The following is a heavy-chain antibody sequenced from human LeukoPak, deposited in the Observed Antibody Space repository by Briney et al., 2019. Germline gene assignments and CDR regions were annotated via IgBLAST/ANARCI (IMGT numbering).Heavy chain of an antibody. CDR3: ARAATSRWIDP. Sequence: ASVKVSCKASGGTFSSYAISWVRQAPGQGVEWMGRIIPILGIANYAQKFQGRVTITADKSTSTAYMELSSLRSEDTAVYYCARAATSRWIDPWGQGTLVTVSS. CDR2: IIPILGIA. V-gene: IGHV1-69*04. J-gene: IGHJ5*02. CDR1: GGTFSSYA. D-gene: IGHD1-26*01.